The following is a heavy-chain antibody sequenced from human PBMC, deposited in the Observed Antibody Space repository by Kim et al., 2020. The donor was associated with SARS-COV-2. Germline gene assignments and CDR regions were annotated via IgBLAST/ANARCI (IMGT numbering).Heavy chain of an antibody. CDR1: GGSFSGYY. D-gene: IGHD3-9*01. Sequence: SETLSLTCAVYGGSFSGYYWSWIRRPPGKGLEWIGEINHSGSTNYNPSLKSRVTISVDTSKNQFSLKLSSVTAADTAVYYCARGIMVLTGYTPFDYWGQGTLVTVSS. CDR2: INHSGST. CDR3: ARGIMVLTGYTPFDY. J-gene: IGHJ4*02. V-gene: IGHV4-34*01.